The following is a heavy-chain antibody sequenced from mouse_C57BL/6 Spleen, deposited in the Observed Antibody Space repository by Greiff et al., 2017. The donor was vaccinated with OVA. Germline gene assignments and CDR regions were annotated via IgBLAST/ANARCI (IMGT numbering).Heavy chain of an antibody. J-gene: IGHJ2*01. Sequence: EVKLVESGGGLVQPGGSMKLSCAASGFTFSDAWMDWVRQSPEKGLEWVAEIRNKANNHATYYAESVKGRFTISRDDSKSSVYLQMNSLRAEDTGIYYCTRRRDYDGFDYWGQGTTLTVSS. CDR3: TRRRDYDGFDY. CDR2: IRNKANNHAT. CDR1: GFTFSDAW. D-gene: IGHD2-4*01. V-gene: IGHV6-6*01.